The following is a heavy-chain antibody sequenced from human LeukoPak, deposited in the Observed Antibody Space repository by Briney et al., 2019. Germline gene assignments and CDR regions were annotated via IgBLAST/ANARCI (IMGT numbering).Heavy chain of an antibody. CDR2: IYPGDSDT. CDR1: GYSFTSYW. J-gene: IGHJ6*02. V-gene: IGHV5-51*01. Sequence: GESLKISCKGSGYSFTSYWIGWVRQMPGKGLEWMGIIYPGDSDTRYSPSFQGQVTISADKSISTAYLQWSNLKASDTAMYYCARGGVTGYSPYYGMDVWGQGTTVTVSS. CDR3: ARGGVTGYSPYYGMDV. D-gene: IGHD3-9*01.